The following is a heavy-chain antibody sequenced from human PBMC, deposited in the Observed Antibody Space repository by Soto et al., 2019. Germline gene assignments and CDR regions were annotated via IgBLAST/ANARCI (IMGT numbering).Heavy chain of an antibody. CDR1: GDSVSSHSAA. CDR3: AREKASGNWFDP. CDR2: TYYRSKWYN. V-gene: IGHV6-1*01. Sequence: LQTLSLTCAISGDSVSSHSAALNWIRQSPSRGLEWLGRTYYRSKWYNDYAVSVKSRITINPDTSKNQFSLQLNSVTPEDTAVYYCAREKASGNWFDPWGQGTLVTVSS. J-gene: IGHJ5*02.